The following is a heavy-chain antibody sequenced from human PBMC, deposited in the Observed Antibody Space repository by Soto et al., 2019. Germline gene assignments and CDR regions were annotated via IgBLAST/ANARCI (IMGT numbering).Heavy chain of an antibody. V-gene: IGHV3-48*01. CDR1: GFPFSSCT. CDR3: ARDGVVVSPGDAFDI. J-gene: IGHJ3*02. D-gene: IGHD2-2*01. Sequence: EVQLVESGGGLVQTGGSLRLSCAASGFPFSSCTMNWVRQAPGKGLEWLSYISTTNDIYYSDSVRGRFTISRDNAENSLYLQMNSLRAEDTAVYYCARDGVVVSPGDAFDIWVQGTMVTVSS. CDR2: ISTTNDI.